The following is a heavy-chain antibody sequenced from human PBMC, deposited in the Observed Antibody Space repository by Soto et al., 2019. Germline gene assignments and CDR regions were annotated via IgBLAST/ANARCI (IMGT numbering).Heavy chain of an antibody. V-gene: IGHV3-30-3*01. CDR2: ISYDGSNK. CDR3: ARVQMASIMYYYYGMGV. Sequence: SLRLSCAASGFTFSSYAMHWVRQGPGKGLEWVAVISYDGSNKYHADSVKGRFIISRDNSKNTLYLQMNSLRAEDTAVYNCARVQMASIMYYYYGMGVWGQGTTVTVSS. J-gene: IGHJ6*02. D-gene: IGHD5-12*01. CDR1: GFTFSSYA.